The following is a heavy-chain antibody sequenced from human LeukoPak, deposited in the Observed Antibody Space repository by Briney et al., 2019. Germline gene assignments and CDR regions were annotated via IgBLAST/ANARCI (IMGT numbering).Heavy chain of an antibody. J-gene: IGHJ6*02. CDR2: INTNTGNP. D-gene: IGHD3-9*01. CDR3: ARDTGLLRYFDWLATVYYYYGMDV. V-gene: IGHV7-4-1*02. Sequence: ASVNVSCKASGYTFTSYAMNWVRQAPGQGLEWMGWINTNTGNPTYAQGFTGRFVFSLDTSVSTAYLQISSLKAEDTAVYYCARDTGLLRYFDWLATVYYYYGMDVWGQGTTVTVSS. CDR1: GYTFTSYA.